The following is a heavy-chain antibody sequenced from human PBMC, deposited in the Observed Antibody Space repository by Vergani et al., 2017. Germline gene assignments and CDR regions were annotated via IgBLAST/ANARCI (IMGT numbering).Heavy chain of an antibody. Sequence: QVTLKASGPVLVKPTETLTLTCTVSGFSLSNARMGVSWIRQPTGKALEWLAHIFSNDEKYYSTSLQSRLTISKDTSKSQVVLTMTNMDPVDTATYYCARIATSRGYDYIWGSYRYTSWFDPWGQGTLVTVSS. D-gene: IGHD3-16*02. CDR1: GFSLSNARMG. V-gene: IGHV2-26*01. CDR2: IFSNDEK. CDR3: ARIATSRGYDYIWGSYRYTSWFDP. J-gene: IGHJ5*02.